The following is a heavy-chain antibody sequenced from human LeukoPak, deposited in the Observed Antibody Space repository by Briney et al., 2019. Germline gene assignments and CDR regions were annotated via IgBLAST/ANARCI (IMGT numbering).Heavy chain of an antibody. J-gene: IGHJ6*03. CDR1: GFTLADLS. Sequence: APVKVSCKVSGFTLADLSMHWVRQAPGKGLEWVGGFDRKNGDTIYAQRFRGRVTLTEDTSTGTAYMDLSSLSADDTAVYYCATGVFCATTTCPGYQHYYCFMDVWGKGTTVTVSS. CDR3: ATGVFCATTTCPGYQHYYCFMDV. V-gene: IGHV1-24*01. D-gene: IGHD2-2*01. CDR2: FDRKNGDT.